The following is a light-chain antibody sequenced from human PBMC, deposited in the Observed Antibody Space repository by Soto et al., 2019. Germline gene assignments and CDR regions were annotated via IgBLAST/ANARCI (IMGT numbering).Light chain of an antibody. CDR3: HQYGSSHCT. V-gene: IGKV3-20*01. J-gene: IGKJ3*01. CDR2: GTS. CDR1: QSVSSKY. Sequence: VLTQCPGTLSLSPGERATLSGGAGQSVSSKYLAWYQQKPGQDPRVLIYGTSIRASGVPERFSGGGSGTAFSPTTTSLEHADFAVYYCHQYGSSHCTFGPGTKVDIK.